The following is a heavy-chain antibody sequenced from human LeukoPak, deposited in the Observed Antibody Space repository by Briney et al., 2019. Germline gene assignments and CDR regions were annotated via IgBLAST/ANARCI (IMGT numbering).Heavy chain of an antibody. V-gene: IGHV4-4*02. D-gene: IGHD5-18*01. J-gene: IGHJ6*03. CDR3: ARFVDTAMVARYYYYMDV. CDR1: GGSITSNDW. CDR2: IYYSGIT. Sequence: PSGTLSLTCSVSGGSITSNDWWSWVRQTPGKGLEWIGEIYYSGITNYNPSLKSRVSMSVDTSNNEFSLRLTSVTAADTAVYYCARFVDTAMVARYYYYMDVWGKGTTVTISS.